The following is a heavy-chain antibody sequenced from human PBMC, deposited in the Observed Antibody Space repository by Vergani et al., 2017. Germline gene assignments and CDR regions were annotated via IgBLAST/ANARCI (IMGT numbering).Heavy chain of an antibody. J-gene: IGHJ3*02. Sequence: QVQLVQSGAEVKKPGASVKVSCKASGYTFTGYYMHWVRQAPGQGLEWMGWINPNSGGTNYAQKFQGRVTMTRDTSISTAYMELSRLRSDDTAVYYCARVRGGSSWGRDAFDIWGQGTMVTVSS. CDR1: GYTFTGYY. D-gene: IGHD6-13*01. CDR3: ARVRGGSSWGRDAFDI. V-gene: IGHV1-2*02. CDR2: INPNSGGT.